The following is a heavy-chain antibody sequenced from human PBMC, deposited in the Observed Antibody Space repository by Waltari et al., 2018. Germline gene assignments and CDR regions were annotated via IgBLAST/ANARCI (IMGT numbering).Heavy chain of an antibody. D-gene: IGHD6-13*01. V-gene: IGHV3-23*01. CDR2: ISGSGDST. CDR3: TTVSGAPAGHYYDY. J-gene: IGHJ4*02. CDR1: GFPFSTYI. Sequence: EVQLLESGGTLVQPGGSLRLPCAASGFPFSTYIMTWVRQAPGKGLEGVSGISGSGDSTYYPDSVKGRFTISRDNSKNTLYLQMNSLRAEDTAVYYCTTVSGAPAGHYYDYWGQGTLVTVST.